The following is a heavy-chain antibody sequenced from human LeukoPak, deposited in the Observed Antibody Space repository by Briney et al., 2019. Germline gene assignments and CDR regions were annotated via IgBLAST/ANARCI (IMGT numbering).Heavy chain of an antibody. J-gene: IGHJ4*02. V-gene: IGHV4-34*01. D-gene: IGHD3-22*01. Sequence: SETLSLTCAVYSGSFSGYYWSWIRQPPGKGLEWIGEINHSGSTNYNPSLKSRVTISVDTSKNQFSLKLSSVTAADTAVYYCASQKYYYDSSGGEFDYWGQGTLVTVSS. CDR1: SGSFSGYY. CDR2: INHSGST. CDR3: ASQKYYYDSSGGEFDY.